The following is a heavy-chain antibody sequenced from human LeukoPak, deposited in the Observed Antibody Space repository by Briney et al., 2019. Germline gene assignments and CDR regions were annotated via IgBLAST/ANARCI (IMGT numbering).Heavy chain of an antibody. D-gene: IGHD6-19*01. J-gene: IGHJ4*02. Sequence: GGSLRLSCAASGFTFSSYAMNWVRQAPGKRLEWVSAISGRGDNTYYADSVKGRFTISRDNSKNTLYLQMNGLRAEDTAVYYCAKDLSGSGWPIDYWGQGTLVTVSS. V-gene: IGHV3-23*01. CDR3: AKDLSGSGWPIDY. CDR2: ISGRGDNT. CDR1: GFTFSSYA.